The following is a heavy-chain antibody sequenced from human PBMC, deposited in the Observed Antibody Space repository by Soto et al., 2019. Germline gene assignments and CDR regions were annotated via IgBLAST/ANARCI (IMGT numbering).Heavy chain of an antibody. J-gene: IGHJ6*03. V-gene: IGHV4-31*03. D-gene: IGHD2-15*01. CDR2: IYYSGST. Sequence: SETLSLTCTVSGGSISGGGYYWSWIRQHPGKGLEWIGYIYYSGSTYYNPSLKSRVTISVDTSKNQFSLKLSSVTAADTAVYYCARATDRYCSGGSCSTGGYYYYYYMDVWGKGTTVTVSS. CDR1: GGSISGGGYY. CDR3: ARATDRYCSGGSCSTGGYYYYYYMDV.